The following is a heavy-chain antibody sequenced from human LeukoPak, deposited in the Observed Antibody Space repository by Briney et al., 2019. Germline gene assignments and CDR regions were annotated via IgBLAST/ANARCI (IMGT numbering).Heavy chain of an antibody. CDR1: GFTVSRDH. CDR2: IDYSGST. Sequence: GSLRLSCAASGFTVSRDHMTWVRQPPGKGLEWIAYIDYSGSTNYNPSLKSRLTISLDASKNQFSLKLSSVTAADTAVYYCARDRRRDRLHAFDIWGQGTMVTVSS. CDR3: ARDRRRDRLHAFDI. J-gene: IGHJ3*02. D-gene: IGHD1-26*01. V-gene: IGHV4-59*02.